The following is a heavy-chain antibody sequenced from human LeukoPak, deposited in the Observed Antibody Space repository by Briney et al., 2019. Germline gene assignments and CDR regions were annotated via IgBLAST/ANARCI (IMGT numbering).Heavy chain of an antibody. CDR3: AKGGSGWSSDY. V-gene: IGHV3-30*18. D-gene: IGHD6-19*01. CDR1: GFTFSSYG. J-gene: IGHJ4*02. CDR2: ISYDGSNK. Sequence: GRSLRLPCAASGFTFSSYGMHWVRQAPGKGLEWVAVISYDGSNKYYADSVKGRFTISRDNSKNTLYLQMNSLRAEDTAVYYCAKGGSGWSSDYWGQGTLVTVSS.